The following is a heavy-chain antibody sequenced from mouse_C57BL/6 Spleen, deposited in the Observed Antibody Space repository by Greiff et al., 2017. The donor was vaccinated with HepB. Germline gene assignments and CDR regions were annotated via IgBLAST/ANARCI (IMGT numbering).Heavy chain of an antibody. CDR3: ARRDDCWYFDV. J-gene: IGHJ1*03. V-gene: IGHV5-17*01. CDR1: GFTFSDYG. D-gene: IGHD2-13*01. CDR2: ISSGSSTI. Sequence: EVKLMESGGGLVKPGGSLKLSCAASGFTFSDYGMHWVRQAPEKGLEWVAYISSGSSTIYYADTVKGRFTISRDNAKNTLFLQMTSLRSEDTAMYYCARRDDCWYFDVWGRGTTVTVSS.